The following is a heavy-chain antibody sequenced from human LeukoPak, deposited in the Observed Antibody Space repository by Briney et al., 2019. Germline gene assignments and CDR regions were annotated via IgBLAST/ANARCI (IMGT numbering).Heavy chain of an antibody. CDR3: AKGISNGLDY. D-gene: IGHD4-17*01. J-gene: IGHJ4*02. CDR1: GFTFSTYD. V-gene: IGHV3-30*02. CDR2: IRYDESDK. Sequence: PGRSLRLSCAASGFTFSTYDMHWVRQAPGKGLEWVAFIRYDESDKYYADSVKGRFTISRDNSKNTLYLQMSSLRAEDTAVYYCAKGISNGLDYWGQGTLVTVSS.